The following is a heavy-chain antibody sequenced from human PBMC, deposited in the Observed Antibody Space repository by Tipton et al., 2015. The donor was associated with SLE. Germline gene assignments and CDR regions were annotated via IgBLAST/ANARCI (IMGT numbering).Heavy chain of an antibody. CDR1: GFTFSDYS. Sequence: SLRLSCAASGFTFSDYSMNWVRQAPGKGPEWVSFISSSGTYIYYAGSVEGRFTISRDNAKNSLYLQMNSLRVDDTAIYYCARDEESGTCPGDVCNAHWGQGTLDTVSS. J-gene: IGHJ4*02. CDR2: ISSSGTYI. CDR3: ARDEESGTCPGDVCNAH. V-gene: IGHV3-21*03. D-gene: IGHD2-8*02.